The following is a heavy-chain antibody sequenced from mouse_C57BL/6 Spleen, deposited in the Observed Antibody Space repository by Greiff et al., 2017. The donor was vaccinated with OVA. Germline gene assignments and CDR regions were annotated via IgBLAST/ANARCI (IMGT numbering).Heavy chain of an antibody. V-gene: IGHV5-9-1*02. D-gene: IGHD1-1*01. CDR3: TRGGAYYYGSSAHWYFDV. CDR2: ISSGGDYI. Sequence: EVKLMESGEGLVKPGGSLKLSCAASGFTFSSYAMSWVRQTPEKRLEWVAYISSGGDYIYYADTVKGRFTISRDNARNTLYLQMSSLKSEDTARYYCTRGGAYYYGSSAHWYFDVWGTGTTVTVSS. CDR1: GFTFSSYA. J-gene: IGHJ1*03.